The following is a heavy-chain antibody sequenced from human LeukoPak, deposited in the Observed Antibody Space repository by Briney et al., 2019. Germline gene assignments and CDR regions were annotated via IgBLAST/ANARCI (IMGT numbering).Heavy chain of an antibody. CDR1: GGSISSSSYY. D-gene: IGHD2-2*02. J-gene: IGHJ5*02. Sequence: KPSETLSLTCTVSGGSISSSSYYWGWIRQPPGKGLEWIGSIYYSGSTYYNPSLKSRVTISVDTSKNQFSLKLSSVTAADTAVYYCARDSVYCSSTSCYIWFDPWGQGTLVTVSS. CDR3: ARDSVYCSSTSCYIWFDP. V-gene: IGHV4-39*07. CDR2: IYYSGST.